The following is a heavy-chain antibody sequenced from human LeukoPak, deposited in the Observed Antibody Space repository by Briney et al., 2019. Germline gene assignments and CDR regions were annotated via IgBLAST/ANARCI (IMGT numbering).Heavy chain of an antibody. D-gene: IGHD3-22*01. CDR1: GGTFNNYA. J-gene: IGHJ4*02. Sequence: SVKVPCKASGGTFNNYAISWVRQAPGQGLEWMGGIIPIFGTANYAQKFQGRVTITADESTSTAYMELSSLRSEDTAVYYCARRSAGDYYDSSGYLTGLPDYWGQGTLVTVSS. CDR2: IIPIFGTA. V-gene: IGHV1-69*13. CDR3: ARRSAGDYYDSSGYLTGLPDY.